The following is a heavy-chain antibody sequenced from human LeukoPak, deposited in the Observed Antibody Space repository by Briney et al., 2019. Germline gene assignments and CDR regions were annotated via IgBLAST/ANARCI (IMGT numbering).Heavy chain of an antibody. Sequence: SETLSLACTVSGVSISSGDYYWSWIRQPPGKGLEWIGYIYYSGSTYYNPSLKSRVTISVDTSKNQFSLKLSSVTAADTAVYYCAREIVVVPAAHYFDYWGQGTLVTVSS. J-gene: IGHJ4*02. CDR1: GVSISSGDYY. V-gene: IGHV4-30-4*01. CDR2: IYYSGST. CDR3: AREIVVVPAAHYFDY. D-gene: IGHD2-2*01.